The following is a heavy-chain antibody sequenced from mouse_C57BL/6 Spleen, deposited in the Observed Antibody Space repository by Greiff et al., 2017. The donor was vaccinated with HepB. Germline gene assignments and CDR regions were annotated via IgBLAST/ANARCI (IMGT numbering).Heavy chain of an antibody. Sequence: VKLQESGPELVKPGASVKISCKASGYAFSSSWMNWVKQRPGKGLEWIGRIYPGDGDTNYNGKFKGKATLTADKSSSTAYMQLSSLTSEDSAVYFCARNYDYEGYFDVWGTGTTVTVSS. J-gene: IGHJ1*03. CDR3: ARNYDYEGYFDV. D-gene: IGHD2-4*01. CDR2: IYPGDGDT. V-gene: IGHV1-82*01. CDR1: GYAFSSSW.